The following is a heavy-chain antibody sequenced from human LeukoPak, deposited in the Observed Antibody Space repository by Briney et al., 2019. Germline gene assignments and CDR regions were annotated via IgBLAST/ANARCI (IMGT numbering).Heavy chain of an antibody. CDR2: IIPIFGTA. CDR1: GGTFSSYA. CDR3: ARGDDILTGSPFDY. J-gene: IGHJ4*02. D-gene: IGHD3-9*01. Sequence: ASVKVSCKASGGTFSSYAIGWVRQAPGQGLEWMGGIIPIFGTANYAQKFQGRVTITTDESTSTAYMELSSLRSEETAVYYCARGDDILTGSPFDYWGQGTLVTVSS. V-gene: IGHV1-69*05.